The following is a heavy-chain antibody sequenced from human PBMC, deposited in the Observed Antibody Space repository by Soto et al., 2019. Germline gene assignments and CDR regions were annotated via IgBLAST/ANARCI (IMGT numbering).Heavy chain of an antibody. V-gene: IGHV1-24*01. CDR1: GDTLVELS. J-gene: IGHJ6*03. CDR3: ATLALSSHTFYQRRGYYSYSMDV. CDR2: FDPEDGET. Sequence: GASVKVSSKVSGDTLVELSIRWMLQAPGKGLEWMGGFDPEDGETIYAQKFQGRVTMTEDTSTYTAYLKLSSLRSEDTALYYCATLALSSHTFYQRRGYYSYSMDVWSKGTTVTISS. D-gene: IGHD2-2*01.